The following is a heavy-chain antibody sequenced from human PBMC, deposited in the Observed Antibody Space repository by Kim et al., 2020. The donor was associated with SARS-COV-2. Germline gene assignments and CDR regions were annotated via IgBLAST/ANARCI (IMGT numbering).Heavy chain of an antibody. V-gene: IGHV1-2*02. CDR2: PNSGGT. J-gene: IGHJ4*02. Sequence: PNSGGTSYAQKFQGRGTMTRDTSISTAYMELSRLKFDDTAVYYCARHYDYWGQGTLVTVSS. D-gene: IGHD3-3*02. CDR3: ARHYDY.